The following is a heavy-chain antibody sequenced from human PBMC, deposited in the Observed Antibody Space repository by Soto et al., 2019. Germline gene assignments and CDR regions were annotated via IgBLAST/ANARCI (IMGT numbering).Heavy chain of an antibody. CDR2: MNPSSGHA. V-gene: IGHV1-8*01. D-gene: IGHD3-22*01. Sequence: ASVKVSCKASGYTFSSYDINWVRQATGQGLEWMGWMNPSSGHAGYAQKFQGRVTMTRDTAISTAYMELSSLKSEDTAVYYCASRGSSGVWFDPWGQGTLVTVSS. J-gene: IGHJ5*02. CDR3: ASRGSSGVWFDP. CDR1: GYTFSSYD.